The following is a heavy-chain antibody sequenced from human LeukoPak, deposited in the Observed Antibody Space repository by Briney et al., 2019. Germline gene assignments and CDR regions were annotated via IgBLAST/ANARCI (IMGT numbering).Heavy chain of an antibody. D-gene: IGHD5-24*01. CDR3: ARDLGLEMATIDSNYFDY. Sequence: PSETLSLTCTVSGGSISSSSYYWGWIRQPPGKGLEWIGSIYYSGSTYYNPSLKSRVTISVDTSKNQFSLKLSSVTAADTAVYYCARDLGLEMATIDSNYFDYWGQGTLVTVSS. J-gene: IGHJ4*02. CDR1: GGSISSSSYY. CDR2: IYYSGST. V-gene: IGHV4-39*07.